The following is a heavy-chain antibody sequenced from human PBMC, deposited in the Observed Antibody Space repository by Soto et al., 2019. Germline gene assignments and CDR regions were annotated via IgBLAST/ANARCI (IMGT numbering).Heavy chain of an antibody. J-gene: IGHJ4*02. CDR1: GGTFSSYA. CDR3: ARTEGIAARTFDD. Sequence: ASVKVSCKASGGTFSSYAISWVRQAPGQGLEWMGGIIPIFGTANYAQKFQGRVTITADESTSTAYMELSSLRSEDTAVYYCARTEGIAARTFDDWGQGTLVTVSS. CDR2: IIPIFGTA. D-gene: IGHD6-6*01. V-gene: IGHV1-69*13.